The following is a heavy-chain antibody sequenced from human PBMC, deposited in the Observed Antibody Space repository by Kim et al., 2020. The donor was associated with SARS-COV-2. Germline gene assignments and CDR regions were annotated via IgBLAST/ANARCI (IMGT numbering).Heavy chain of an antibody. CDR2: T. CDR3: ASFAIDNGFDP. Sequence: TNYSPSFQGHVTISADKSISTAYLQWSSLKASDTAMYYCASFAIDNGFDPWGQGTLVTVSS. J-gene: IGHJ5*02. V-gene: IGHV5-10-1*01.